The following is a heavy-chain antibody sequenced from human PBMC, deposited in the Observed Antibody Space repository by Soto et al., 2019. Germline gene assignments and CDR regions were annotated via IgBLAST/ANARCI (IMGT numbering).Heavy chain of an antibody. J-gene: IGHJ4*02. Sequence: GGSLRLSCAASGFTFSDYWMHWVRQAPGKGLVWVSRINSDGSSISYADSVKGRFTISRDSAKNTLSLQMNSLRAEDMAVYYCARGATGFDYWGQGTLVTVSS. CDR2: INSDGSSI. CDR3: ARGATGFDY. V-gene: IGHV3-74*01. D-gene: IGHD1-26*01. CDR1: GFTFSDYW.